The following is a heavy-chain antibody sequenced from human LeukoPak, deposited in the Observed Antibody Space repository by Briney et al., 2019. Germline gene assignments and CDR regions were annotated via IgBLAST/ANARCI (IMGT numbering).Heavy chain of an antibody. V-gene: IGHV1-46*01. J-gene: IGHJ4*02. Sequence: ASVKVSCKASGYSFTSNYIHWVRQAPGQGLEWMGMIYPRDGSTSYAQKFQGRVTITADESTSTAYMELSSLRSEDTAVYYCARATSRDGYNPYYFDYWGQGTLVTVSS. D-gene: IGHD5-24*01. CDR1: GYSFTSNY. CDR3: ARATSRDGYNPYYFDY. CDR2: IYPRDGST.